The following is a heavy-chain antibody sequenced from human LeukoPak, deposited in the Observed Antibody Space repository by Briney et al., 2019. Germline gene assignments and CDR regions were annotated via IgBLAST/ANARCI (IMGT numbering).Heavy chain of an antibody. J-gene: IGHJ4*02. CDR3: AKDLSGGGAVLDY. CDR2: ISGSGGST. V-gene: IGHV3-23*01. Sequence: GGSLRLSCVVSGISLSNYAMSWVRQAPGKGLEWVSGISGSGGSTYHADSVKGRFTISRDNSKNTLYLQMNSLRAEDAALYYCAKDLSGGGAVLDYWGQGTLVTVSS. D-gene: IGHD3-16*01. CDR1: GISLSNYA.